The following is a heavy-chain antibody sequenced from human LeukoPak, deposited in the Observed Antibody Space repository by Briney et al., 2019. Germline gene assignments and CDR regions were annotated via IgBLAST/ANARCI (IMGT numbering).Heavy chain of an antibody. CDR1: GGSFRGYY. CDR3: ARGENYYDSSGSIDY. Sequence: SETLSLTCAVYGGSFRGYYWSWIRQPPGKGLEWIGEINHSGSTNYNPSLKSRVTISVDTSKNQFSLKLSSVTAADTAVYYCARGENYYDSSGSIDYWGQGTLVTVSS. V-gene: IGHV4-34*01. CDR2: INHSGST. D-gene: IGHD3-22*01. J-gene: IGHJ4*02.